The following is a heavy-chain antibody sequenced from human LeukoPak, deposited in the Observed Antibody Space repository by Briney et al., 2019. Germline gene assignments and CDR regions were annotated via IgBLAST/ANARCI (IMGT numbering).Heavy chain of an antibody. CDR3: AKGVRLWFAFYFDY. D-gene: IGHD3-10*01. CDR1: SFTLGNYA. J-gene: IGHJ4*02. V-gene: IGHV3-23*01. Sequence: GGSLRLSCAASSFTLGNYAMSWVRQAPGKGLEWVSAISGNGYNTYYADSVKGRFTISSESSGNTLYLQMHNLRAEDTAVYYCAKGVRLWFAFYFDYWGQGTLVTVSS. CDR2: ISGNGYNT.